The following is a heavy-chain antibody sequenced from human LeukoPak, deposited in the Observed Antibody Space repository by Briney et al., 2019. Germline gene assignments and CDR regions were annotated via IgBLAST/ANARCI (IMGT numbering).Heavy chain of an antibody. CDR3: ARESGYDSYFDY. Sequence: GGSLRLSCAASGFTVSSNYMSWVRQAPGKGLEWVSVIYSGGGTYYADSVKGRFTISRDNSKNTLYLQMNSLRAEDTAVYYCARESGYDSYFDYWGQGTLVTVSS. CDR1: GFTVSSNY. CDR2: IYSGGGT. V-gene: IGHV3-53*01. J-gene: IGHJ4*02. D-gene: IGHD5-12*01.